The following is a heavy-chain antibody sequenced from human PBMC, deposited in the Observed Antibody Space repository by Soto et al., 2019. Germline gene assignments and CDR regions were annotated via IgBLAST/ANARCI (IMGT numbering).Heavy chain of an antibody. CDR1: GYSFTYYW. J-gene: IGHJ6*02. V-gene: IGHV5-51*01. CDR2: IYPNDAAT. Sequence: EVRLAQSGGEVKKPGESLKISCKGSGYSFTYYWISWVRQRTGTDLEWMGIIYPNDAATRYNPSFQGQVTISADKSISTAYLQWTSLKPSDTAMYYCARVPSVVTPGNDYFGVDVWGQGTTVIVSS. D-gene: IGHD2-2*01. CDR3: ARVPSVVTPGNDYFGVDV.